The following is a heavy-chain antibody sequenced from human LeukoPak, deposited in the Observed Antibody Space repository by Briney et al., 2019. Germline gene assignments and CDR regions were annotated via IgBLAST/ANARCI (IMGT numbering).Heavy chain of an antibody. CDR1: GXTFTNYE. Sequence: PGGSLRLSCAASGXTFTNYEMNWVRQAPGKGLEWISYISGGDNAIYYADSVKGRFTISRDNGKNSLYLHMSSLRAEDTAVYYCATETEYSNYDAFDIWGQGTMVTVSS. CDR3: ATETEYSNYDAFDI. J-gene: IGHJ3*02. D-gene: IGHD4-11*01. CDR2: ISGGDNAI. V-gene: IGHV3-48*03.